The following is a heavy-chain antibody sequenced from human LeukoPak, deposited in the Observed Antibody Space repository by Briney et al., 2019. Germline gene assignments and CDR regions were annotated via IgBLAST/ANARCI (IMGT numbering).Heavy chain of an antibody. V-gene: IGHV3-21*01. J-gene: IGHJ6*03. CDR2: IRPSGDNT. CDR1: GFTFSSYD. CDR3: ARDSNGIVGNHHYYYMDV. Sequence: GGSLRLSCAASGFTFSSYDMTWVRQAPGRGLEWVSSIRPSGDNTYYGDSVKGRFTISRDNAKNSLYLQMNSLRAEDTAVYYCARDSNGIVGNHHYYYMDVWGKGTTVTVSS. D-gene: IGHD1-14*01.